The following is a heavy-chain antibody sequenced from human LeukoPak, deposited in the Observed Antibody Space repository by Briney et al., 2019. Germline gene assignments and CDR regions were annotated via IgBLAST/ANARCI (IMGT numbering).Heavy chain of an antibody. CDR2: INHGGSI. Sequence: PSETLSLTCAVYGGSFSGQYWGWIRQPPGKGLEWIGEINHGGSIGYNASLKSRVTISLDTSKNQFSLKLSSVTAADTAVYYCAGGDYHGSESYANYWGQGTLVTVSS. CDR3: AGGDYHGSESYANY. D-gene: IGHD3-10*01. CDR1: GGSFSGQY. J-gene: IGHJ4*02. V-gene: IGHV4-34*01.